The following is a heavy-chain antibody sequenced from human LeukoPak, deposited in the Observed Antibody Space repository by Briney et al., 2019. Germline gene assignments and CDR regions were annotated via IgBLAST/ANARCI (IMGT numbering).Heavy chain of an antibody. D-gene: IGHD6-13*01. CDR2: IQNDGSDK. Sequence: GGSLRLSCAASGINFRSSGMHWVRQAPGKGLEWVTFIQNDGSDKSYAASVQGRFSISRDNSKNTVYLHMNSLRADDTALYYCAREGGRAAPGRFDYWGQGTLVTVSS. CDR3: AREGGRAAPGRFDY. J-gene: IGHJ4*02. V-gene: IGHV3-30*02. CDR1: GINFRSSG.